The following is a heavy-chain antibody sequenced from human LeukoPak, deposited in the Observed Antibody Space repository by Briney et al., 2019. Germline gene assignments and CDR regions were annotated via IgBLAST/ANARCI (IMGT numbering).Heavy chain of an antibody. D-gene: IGHD2-21*01. CDR1: GGSISSSSYY. Sequence: PSETLSLTCTVSGGSISSSSYYWGWIRQPPGKGLEWIGSIYYSGSTYYNPSLKSRVTISVDTSKNQFSLKLSSVTAADTAVYYCARDFVARYYFDYWGQGTLVTVS. V-gene: IGHV4-39*07. J-gene: IGHJ4*02. CDR3: ARDFVARYYFDY. CDR2: IYYSGST.